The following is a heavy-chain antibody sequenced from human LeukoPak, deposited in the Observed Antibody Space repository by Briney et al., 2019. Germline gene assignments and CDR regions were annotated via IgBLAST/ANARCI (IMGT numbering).Heavy chain of an antibody. V-gene: IGHV1-69*04. J-gene: IGHJ4*02. D-gene: IGHD3-22*01. Sequence: GASVKVSCKASGGTFSSYAISWVRQAPGQGLEWMGRIIPILGIANYAQKFQGRVTITADKSTSTAYMELSSLRSEDTAVYYCARGSSGYYTRNYWGQGTLVTVSS. CDR1: GGTFSSYA. CDR3: ARGSSGYYTRNY. CDR2: IIPILGIA.